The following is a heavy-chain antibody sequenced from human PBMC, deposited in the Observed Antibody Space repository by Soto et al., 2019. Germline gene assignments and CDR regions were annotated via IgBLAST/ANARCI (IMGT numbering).Heavy chain of an antibody. CDR3: ASGGRVVAGSWDAACDI. CDR1: GYTFTNYA. J-gene: IGHJ3*02. V-gene: IGHV1-3*01. D-gene: IGHD2-15*01. Sequence: QAQLVQSGAEVKKPGASVKVSCKASGYTFTNYAMHWVRQAPGQSLEWMGWISGGSGNTEYSQKFQGRGTFTRDTSARTAHMEMSSLRSEDTAVYYCASGGRVVAGSWDAACDIWGQGTMVTVSS. CDR2: ISGGSGNT.